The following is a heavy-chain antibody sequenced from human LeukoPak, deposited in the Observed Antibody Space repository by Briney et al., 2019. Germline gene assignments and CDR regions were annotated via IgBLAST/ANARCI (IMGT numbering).Heavy chain of an antibody. CDR3: ARGGHRQKEF. J-gene: IGHJ4*02. Sequence: GGSLRLSCSASGFTFSTYAMSWVRQAPGKGLEWVAIITPDGSDKYCVDSVKGRFTISRDNAKNSLYLQMSSLRAEDTAVYYCARGGHRQKEFWGQGTLVTVSS. CDR1: GFTFSTYA. D-gene: IGHD3-10*01. V-gene: IGHV3-7*01. CDR2: ITPDGSDK.